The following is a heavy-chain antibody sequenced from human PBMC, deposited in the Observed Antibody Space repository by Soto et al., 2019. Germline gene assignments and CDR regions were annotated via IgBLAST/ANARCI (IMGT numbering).Heavy chain of an antibody. J-gene: IGHJ4*02. CDR1: GYTFTSYG. CDR3: ARDENSSGWFDY. D-gene: IGHD6-19*01. Sequence: ASVKVSCKASGYTFTSYGISWVRQAPGQGRERMGWISAYNGNTNYAQKLQGRVTMTTDTSTSTAYMELRRLRSDDTAVYYCARDENSSGWFDYWGQGTLVTVSS. CDR2: ISAYNGNT. V-gene: IGHV1-18*01.